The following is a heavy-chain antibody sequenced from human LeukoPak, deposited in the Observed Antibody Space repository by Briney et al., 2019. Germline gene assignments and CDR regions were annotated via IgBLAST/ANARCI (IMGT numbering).Heavy chain of an antibody. V-gene: IGHV3-74*01. Sequence: GGSLRLSCAASGFTFTNYWMYWVRQAPGKGLVWVSRINSGGSETNYADSVNGRFTISRDNAKNTLYLQMNSLRAEDTAMYYCARPIRGYDGFDIWGQGTMVTVSS. J-gene: IGHJ3*02. CDR3: ARPIRGYDGFDI. D-gene: IGHD5-12*01. CDR1: GFTFTNYW. CDR2: INSGGSET.